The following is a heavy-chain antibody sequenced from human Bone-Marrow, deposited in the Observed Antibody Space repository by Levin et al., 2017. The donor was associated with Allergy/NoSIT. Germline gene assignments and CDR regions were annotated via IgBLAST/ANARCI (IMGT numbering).Heavy chain of an antibody. CDR2: ISSSGSTI. CDR3: ARPSRGSGLIDY. J-gene: IGHJ4*02. D-gene: IGHD3-10*01. Sequence: GGSLRLSCAASGFTFSSYEMNWVRQAPGKGLEWVSYISSSGSTIYYADSVKGRFTISRDNAKNSLYLQMNSLRAEDTAVYYCARPSRGSGLIDYWGQGTLVTVSS. V-gene: IGHV3-48*03. CDR1: GFTFSSYE.